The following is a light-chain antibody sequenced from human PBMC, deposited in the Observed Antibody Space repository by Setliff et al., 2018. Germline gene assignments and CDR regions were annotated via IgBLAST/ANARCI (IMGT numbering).Light chain of an antibody. Sequence: QSALTQPRSMSGSPGQSVTISCTGTSSDVGRYNFVSWYQQHPGKAPKLIIYDVTKRPSGVPDRFSGSKSGNTASLTISGLQAEDEADYSCCSYADTYISVFGTGTKVTVL. CDR2: DVT. CDR1: SSDVGRYNF. V-gene: IGLV2-11*01. J-gene: IGLJ1*01. CDR3: CSYADTYISV.